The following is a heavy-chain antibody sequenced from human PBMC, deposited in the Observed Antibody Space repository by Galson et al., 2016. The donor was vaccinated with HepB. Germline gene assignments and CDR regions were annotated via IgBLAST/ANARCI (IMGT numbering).Heavy chain of an antibody. CDR2: ISYSGNA. V-gene: IGHV4-31*03. Sequence: TLSLICSVSGASISSGSHYWTWIRQHPGKGLEWIGCISYSGNAYYNPSLKSRLTISLDTSKNQFSLKLTSVTAADTAVYYCARDQRIGDGYDIWGQGTMVTVSS. J-gene: IGHJ3*02. CDR3: ARDQRIGDGYDI. CDR1: GASISSGSHY. D-gene: IGHD2/OR15-2a*01.